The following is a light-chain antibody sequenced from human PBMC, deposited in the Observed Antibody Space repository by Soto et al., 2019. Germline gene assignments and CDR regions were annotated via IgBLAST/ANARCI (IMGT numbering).Light chain of an antibody. CDR1: NSDVGGSVY. CDR3: SSFTGTSSQYG. J-gene: IGLJ1*01. V-gene: IGLV2-14*01. CDR2: EVN. Sequence: QSVLTQPASVSGSPGQSITFSCTGSNSDVGGSVYVSWYQQHPGKAPKLMIYEVNNRPSGVSNRFSGSKSGNTASLTISGLQAEDEADYYCSSFTGTSSQYGFGAGTKVTVL.